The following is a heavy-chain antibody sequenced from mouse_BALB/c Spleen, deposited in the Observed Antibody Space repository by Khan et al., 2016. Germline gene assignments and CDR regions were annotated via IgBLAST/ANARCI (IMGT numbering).Heavy chain of an antibody. CDR3: ASDGPNYAMDY. CDR2: IIYSGST. Sequence: EVQLQESGPGLMKPSQSLSLTCTVTGYSITSDYAWNWIRQFPGNKLEWMGYIIYSGSTTYTPSLKSRISITRDTSKNQFFLQLNSVTMEDTATYYCASDGPNYAMDYWGQGTSVTVSS. J-gene: IGHJ4*01. CDR1: GYSITSDYA. D-gene: IGHD2-3*01. V-gene: IGHV3-2*02.